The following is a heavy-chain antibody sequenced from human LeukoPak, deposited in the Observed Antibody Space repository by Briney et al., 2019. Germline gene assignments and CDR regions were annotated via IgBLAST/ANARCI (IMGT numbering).Heavy chain of an antibody. V-gene: IGHV1-69*13. J-gene: IGHJ5*02. Sequence: SVKVSCKASGGTFSSYAISWVRQAPGQGLEWMGGIIPIFGTANYAQKFQGRVTITADESTSTAYMELSSLRSEDTAVCYCARGRLRTTGTGWFDPWGQGTLVTVSS. CDR2: IIPIFGTA. CDR1: GGTFSSYA. D-gene: IGHD1-1*01. CDR3: ARGRLRTTGTGWFDP.